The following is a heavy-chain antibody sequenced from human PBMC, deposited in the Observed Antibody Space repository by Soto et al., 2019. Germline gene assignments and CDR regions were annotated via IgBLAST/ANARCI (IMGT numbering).Heavy chain of an antibody. CDR2: FIPVYRTL. D-gene: IGHD3-3*01. CDR1: GGSFGNSA. CDR3: ATGVIWIGYFTVDS. J-gene: IGHJ4*02. V-gene: IGHV1-69*13. Sequence: ASVKVSCKASGGSFGNSAINWVRQTPGQGLEWLGGFIPVYRTLNYAQKFQGRVTITADESTGTAYMTLSSLASDETAGYYCATGVIWIGYFTVDSWGQGTRVTVSS.